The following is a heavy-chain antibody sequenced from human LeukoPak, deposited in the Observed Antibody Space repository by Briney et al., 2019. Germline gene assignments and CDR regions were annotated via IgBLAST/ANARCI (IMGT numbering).Heavy chain of an antibody. J-gene: IGHJ4*02. CDR1: GCTFTSYG. CDR2: ISAYNGNT. D-gene: IGHD3-22*01. Sequence: ASVKVSCKASGCTFTSYGISWVRQAPGQRLEWMGWISAYNGNTNYAQKLQGRVTMTTDTSTSTAYMEPRSLRPDDTAVYYCAREIYYDSSGYPTAPFDYWGQGTLVTVSS. CDR3: AREIYYDSSGYPTAPFDY. V-gene: IGHV1-18*01.